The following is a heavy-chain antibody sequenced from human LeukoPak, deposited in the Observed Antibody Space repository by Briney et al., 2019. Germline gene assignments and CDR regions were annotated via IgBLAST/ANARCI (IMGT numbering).Heavy chain of an antibody. V-gene: IGHV3-48*04. J-gene: IGHJ4*02. CDR2: ISGGSRTI. Sequence: SGGSLRLSCSASGFTFINYAMSWVRQAPGKGLEWVSSISGGSRTINYADSVKGRFTTSRDNAKNSLFLQVNSLRAEDTAVYYCARAGQSDYWGQGTLVTVSS. CDR3: ARAGQSDY. CDR1: GFTFINYA.